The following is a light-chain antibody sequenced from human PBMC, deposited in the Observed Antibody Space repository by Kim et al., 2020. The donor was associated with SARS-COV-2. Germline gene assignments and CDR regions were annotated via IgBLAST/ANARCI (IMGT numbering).Light chain of an antibody. CDR1: SSDVGSYNY. CDR2: DVT. J-gene: IGLJ1*01. CDR3: SSYTNSNTYV. V-gene: IGLV2-14*01. Sequence: QSALTQPASVSGSPGQSITISCTGTSSDVGSYNYVSWYQQHPDKAPKLLIYDVTKWPSGVSNRFSGSKSGNTASLTISGLQAEDEADYYCSSYTNSNTYVFGTGTKVTVL.